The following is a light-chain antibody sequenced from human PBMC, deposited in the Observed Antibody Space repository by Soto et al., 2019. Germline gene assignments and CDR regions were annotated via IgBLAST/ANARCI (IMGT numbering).Light chain of an antibody. CDR1: QDIRKD. Sequence: IQMTQSPSSLSASVGDRVTITCRASQDIRKDLGWYQQKPGKAPKLLIYSASSLHSGAPSRFSGSGSGTDFTLTISSLQPEDFATYYCLQNYNYPWTFGQGTKVEIK. CDR3: LQNYNYPWT. V-gene: IGKV1-6*01. CDR2: SAS. J-gene: IGKJ1*01.